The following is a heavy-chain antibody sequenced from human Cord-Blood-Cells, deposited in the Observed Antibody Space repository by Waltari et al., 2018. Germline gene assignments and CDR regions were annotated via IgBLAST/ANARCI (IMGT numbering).Heavy chain of an antibody. D-gene: IGHD3-10*01. V-gene: IGHV4-34*01. CDR2: INHGGST. J-gene: IGHJ4*02. CDR3: ARVGPYGSVPSIDDY. Sequence: HVQLQQWGAGLLKPSETLSLTCAVYGGSFSGDDWSWIRQPPGKGMEWIGEINHGGSTNYNPSLKRRVIISVETYKNQFSLKLSSVTAADTAVYYCARVGPYGSVPSIDDYWGQGTLVTVSS. CDR1: GGSFSGDD.